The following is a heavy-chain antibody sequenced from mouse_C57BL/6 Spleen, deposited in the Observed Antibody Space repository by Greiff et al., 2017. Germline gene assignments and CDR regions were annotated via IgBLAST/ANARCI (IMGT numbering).Heavy chain of an antibody. Sequence: VKLVESGPGLVAPSQSLSITCTVSGFSLTSYAISWVRQPPGKGLEWLGVIWTGGGTNYNSALKSRLSISKDNSKSQVFLKMNSLQTDDTARYDCARNVDGYSAWFAYWGQGTLVTVSA. CDR1: GFSLTSYA. J-gene: IGHJ3*01. V-gene: IGHV2-9-1*01. CDR2: IWTGGGT. CDR3: ARNVDGYSAWFAY. D-gene: IGHD2-3*01.